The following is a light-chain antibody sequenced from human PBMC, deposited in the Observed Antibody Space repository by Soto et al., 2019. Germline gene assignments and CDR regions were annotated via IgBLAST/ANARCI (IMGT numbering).Light chain of an antibody. CDR3: QQYINSPLT. J-gene: IGKJ1*01. CDR1: QTISSY. V-gene: IGKV3-11*01. CDR2: DAS. Sequence: LTQSPSSLSVSVGERVTLTCRASQTISSYLLWYQQKPGQAPRLLIYDASNIATGIPSRFSGSGSGTDFTLTISSLQPEDFATYYCQQYINSPLTFGQGTKLEIK.